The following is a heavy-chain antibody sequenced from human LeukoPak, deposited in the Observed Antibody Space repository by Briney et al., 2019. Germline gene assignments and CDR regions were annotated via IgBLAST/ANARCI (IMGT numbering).Heavy chain of an antibody. V-gene: IGHV3-30*18. CDR3: AKDYKRRDGYNLLDY. CDR1: GFTFSSYG. D-gene: IGHD5-24*01. J-gene: IGHJ4*02. Sequence: QPGRSLRLSCAASGFTFSSYGMHWVRQAPGKGLEWVAVISYDGSNKYYADSVKGRFTISRDNSKNTLYLQMNSLRAEDTAVYYCAKDYKRRDGYNLLDYWGQGTLVTVSS. CDR2: ISYDGSNK.